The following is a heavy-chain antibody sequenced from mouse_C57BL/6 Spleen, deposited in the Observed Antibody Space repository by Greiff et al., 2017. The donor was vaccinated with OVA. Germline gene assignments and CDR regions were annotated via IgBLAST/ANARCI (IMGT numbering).Heavy chain of an antibody. Sequence: QVQLQQPGAELVKPGASVKLSCKASGYTFTSYWLHWVKQRPGRGLEWIGRIDPNSGGTKYNEKFKSKATLTVDKPSSTAYMQLSSLTSEDSAVYYCARYPRDSSGPLYAMDYWGQGTSVTVSS. CDR3: ARYPRDSSGPLYAMDY. CDR1: GYTFTSYW. CDR2: IDPNSGGT. V-gene: IGHV1-72*01. J-gene: IGHJ4*01. D-gene: IGHD3-2*02.